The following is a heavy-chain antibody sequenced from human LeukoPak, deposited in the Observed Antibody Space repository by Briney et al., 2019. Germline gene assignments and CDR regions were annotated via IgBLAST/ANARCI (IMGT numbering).Heavy chain of an antibody. J-gene: IGHJ3*02. CDR3: ARGENSGSYFTIGNAFDI. D-gene: IGHD1-26*01. Sequence: PGGSLRLSCAASGFSFSSYAMHWVRQAPGKGLEWVSSITGSGSYIYSADSVKGRFTISRDNAKNSLYLQMNSLRAEDTALYYCARGENSGSYFTIGNAFDIWGQGTMVTVSS. CDR1: GFSFSSYA. V-gene: IGHV3-21*01. CDR2: ITGSGSYI.